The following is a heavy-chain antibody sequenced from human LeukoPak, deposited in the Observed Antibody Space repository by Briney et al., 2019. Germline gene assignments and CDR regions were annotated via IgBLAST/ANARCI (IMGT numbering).Heavy chain of an antibody. CDR2: INPNSGGT. J-gene: IGHJ6*03. V-gene: IGHV1-2*06. Sequence: GASVKVSCKASGYTFTGYYMHWVRQAPGQGLDWMGRINPNSGGTNYAQMLQGRVTMTSDTPISTAYMELSRLRSDETAVYYCVSGQLVDETPYYYYYMDVWGKGTTVTVSS. CDR3: VSGQLVDETPYYYYYMDV. D-gene: IGHD6-6*01. CDR1: GYTFTGYY.